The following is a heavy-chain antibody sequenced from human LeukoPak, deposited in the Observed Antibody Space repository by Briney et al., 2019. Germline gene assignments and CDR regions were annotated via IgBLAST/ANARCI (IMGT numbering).Heavy chain of an antibody. CDR2: INPSGGST. J-gene: IGHJ4*02. Sequence: GAPVKVSCKASGYTFTSYYMHWVRQAPGQGLEWMGIINPSGGSTTYAQRFQGRVTMTRDTSTSTVYMELSSLRSEDTAVYYCARAFSPPTIAAPDYWGQGTLVTVSS. D-gene: IGHD6-13*01. V-gene: IGHV1-46*01. CDR3: ARAFSPPTIAAPDY. CDR1: GYTFTSYY.